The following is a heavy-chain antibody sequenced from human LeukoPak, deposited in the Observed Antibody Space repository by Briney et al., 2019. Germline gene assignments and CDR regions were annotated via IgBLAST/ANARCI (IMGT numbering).Heavy chain of an antibody. D-gene: IGHD3-16*02. Sequence: GGSLRLSCAASGFTFSSYGMHWVRQAPGKGLEWVAVIWYDGSNKYYADSVKGRFTISRDNSKNTLYLQMNSLRAGDTAVYYCARDQYDYVWGSYRYTFDYWGQGTLVTVSS. V-gene: IGHV3-33*01. CDR2: IWYDGSNK. CDR1: GFTFSSYG. CDR3: ARDQYDYVWGSYRYTFDY. J-gene: IGHJ4*02.